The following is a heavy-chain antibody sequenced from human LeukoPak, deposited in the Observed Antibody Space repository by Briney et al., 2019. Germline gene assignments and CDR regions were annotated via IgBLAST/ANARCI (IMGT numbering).Heavy chain of an antibody. CDR3: ARGGVVPAAHHDAFDI. CDR1: GFTFSSYW. J-gene: IGHJ3*02. Sequence: GGSLRLSCAASGFTFSSYWMSWVRQAPGKGPEWVANIKQDGSEKYYVDSVKGRSTISRDNAKNSLYLQMNSLRAEDTAVYYCARGGVVPAAHHDAFDIWGQGTMVTVSS. CDR2: IKQDGSEK. D-gene: IGHD2-2*01. V-gene: IGHV3-7*01.